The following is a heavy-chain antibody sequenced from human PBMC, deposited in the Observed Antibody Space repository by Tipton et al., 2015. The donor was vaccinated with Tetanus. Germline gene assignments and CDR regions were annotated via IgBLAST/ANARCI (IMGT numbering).Heavy chain of an antibody. CDR1: GGSISSYY. J-gene: IGHJ6*02. CDR3: ARERIEAFYYHGLDV. V-gene: IGHV4-59*01. CDR2: VHYSGST. D-gene: IGHD2-21*01. Sequence: LRLSCTVSGGSISSYYWTWIRQPPGRGLEWIGYVHYSGSTNYSPSLRSRVTLSVDTSKNQFSLKLSSVTAADTAVYYCARERIEAFYYHGLDVWGPGTTVTVSS.